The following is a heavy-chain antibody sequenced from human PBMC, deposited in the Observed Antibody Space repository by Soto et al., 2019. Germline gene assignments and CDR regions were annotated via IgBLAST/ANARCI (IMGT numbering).Heavy chain of an antibody. V-gene: IGHV3-23*01. CDR3: AKVYYGSGSYYNNYYYYGMDV. J-gene: IGHJ6*02. CDR2: ISGSGGST. Sequence: GSLRLSCSASGFTFSSYAMSWVRQAPGKGLEWVSAISGSGGSTYYADSVKGRFTISRDNSKNTLYLQMNSLRAEDTAVYYCAKVYYGSGSYYNNYYYYGMDVWGQGTTVTVSS. CDR1: GFTFSSYA. D-gene: IGHD3-10*01.